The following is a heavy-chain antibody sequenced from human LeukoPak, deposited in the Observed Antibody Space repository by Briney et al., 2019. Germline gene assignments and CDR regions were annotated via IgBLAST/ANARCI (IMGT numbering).Heavy chain of an antibody. CDR1: GGSLSSYY. CDR2: IYYSGST. V-gene: IGHV4-59*01. CDR3: ARAVGQLVPHAFDI. J-gene: IGHJ3*02. Sequence: SETLSLTCTVSGGSLSSYYWSWIRQPPGKGLEWIGYIYYSGSTNYNPSLKSRVTISVDTSKNQFSLKLSSVTAADTAVYYCARAVGQLVPHAFDIWGQGTMVTVSS. D-gene: IGHD6-6*01.